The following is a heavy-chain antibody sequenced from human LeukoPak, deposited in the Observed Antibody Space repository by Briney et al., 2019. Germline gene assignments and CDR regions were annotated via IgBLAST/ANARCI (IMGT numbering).Heavy chain of an antibody. Sequence: PGGSLRHSCAASRDRFDDYAMHWVRHALGEGVEWVSRICWDSDAIGYADSVRGRFTLSRDNAKNYLFLQMSSLRVEDTALYYCTKRARMGIAAAGDGFHIWGQGTMVTVSS. CDR3: TKRARMGIAAAGDGFHI. D-gene: IGHD6-13*01. CDR2: ICWDSDAI. CDR1: RDRFDDYA. V-gene: IGHV3-9*01. J-gene: IGHJ3*02.